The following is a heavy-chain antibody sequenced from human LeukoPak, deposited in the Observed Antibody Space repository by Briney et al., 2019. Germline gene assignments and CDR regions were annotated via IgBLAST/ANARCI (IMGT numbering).Heavy chain of an antibody. V-gene: IGHV4-39*01. CDR3: ARQEDGGDQYNDY. CDR1: GGSISSTSYY. D-gene: IGHD4-17*01. CDR2: IYYSGST. J-gene: IGHJ4*02. Sequence: PSETLSFTCTVSGGSISSTSYYWGWIRQPPGKGLEWIGSIYYSGSTYYNPSLKSRVTISVDTSKNQFSLELSSVTAADTAVYYCARQEDGGDQYNDYWGQGTLVTVSS.